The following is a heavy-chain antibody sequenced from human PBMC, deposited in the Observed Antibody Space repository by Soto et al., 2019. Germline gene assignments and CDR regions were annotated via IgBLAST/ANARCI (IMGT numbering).Heavy chain of an antibody. CDR3: ARDRISEAVAGDVGAFDI. CDR2: IWYDGSNK. V-gene: IGHV3-33*01. Sequence: GGSLRLSCAASGFTFSSYGMHWVRQAPGKGLEWVAVIWYDGSNKYYADSVKGRFTISRDNSKNKLYLQMNSLRAEDTAVYYCARDRISEAVAGDVGAFDIWGQGTMVTVSS. D-gene: IGHD6-19*01. CDR1: GFTFSSYG. J-gene: IGHJ3*02.